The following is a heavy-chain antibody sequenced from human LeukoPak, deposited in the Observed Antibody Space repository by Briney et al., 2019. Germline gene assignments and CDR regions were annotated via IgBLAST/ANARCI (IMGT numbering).Heavy chain of an antibody. Sequence: TGGSLRLSCAASGFTFSSYSMNWVRQAPGKGLEWVSSISSSSSYIYYADSVKGRFTISRDNAKNSLYLQMNSLRTEDTAIYYCARDLQHGTTSSWFDPWGQGTLVTVSS. V-gene: IGHV3-21*01. CDR2: ISSSSSYI. CDR3: ARDLQHGTTSSWFDP. CDR1: GFTFSSYS. J-gene: IGHJ5*02. D-gene: IGHD1-7*01.